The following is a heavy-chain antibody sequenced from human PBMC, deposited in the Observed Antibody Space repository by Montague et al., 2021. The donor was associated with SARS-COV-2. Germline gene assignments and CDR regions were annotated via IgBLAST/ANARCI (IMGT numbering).Heavy chain of an antibody. J-gene: IGHJ4*02. CDR3: ELHPYGDYEDY. CDR2: TSSVDSSP. CDR1: GFTVSNYW. Sequence: SLRLSCAASGFTVSNYWLHWVRQAPGKGLVWVSRTSSVDSSPIYTYSGKVLFPVSRDSAKNTLYLQMSSLRAEDTAVSYCELHPYGDYEDYWGQGTLVTVSS. D-gene: IGHD4-17*01. V-gene: IGHV3-74*01.